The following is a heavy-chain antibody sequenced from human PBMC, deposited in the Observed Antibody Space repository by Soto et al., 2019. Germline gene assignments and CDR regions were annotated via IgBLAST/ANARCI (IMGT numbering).Heavy chain of an antibody. CDR2: INHNSGDT. Sequence: GASVKVSCKASGYTFTGYYMHWVRQAPGQGLEWMGWINHNSGDTNYAQKFQGRVIMTRDTSISTAYMELSGLRSDDTAVYYCARGFYYDSGYWAAFDIWGQGKILTV. CDR1: GYTFTGYY. D-gene: IGHD3-22*01. J-gene: IGHJ3*02. V-gene: IGHV1-2*02. CDR3: ARGFYYDSGYWAAFDI.